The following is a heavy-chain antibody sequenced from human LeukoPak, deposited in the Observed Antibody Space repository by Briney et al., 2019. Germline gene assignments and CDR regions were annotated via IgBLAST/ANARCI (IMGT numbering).Heavy chain of an antibody. J-gene: IGHJ5*02. CDR1: GYTFATYG. D-gene: IGHD2-2*01. V-gene: IGHV1-18*01. CDR3: ARDHSVTRTSRDSWFDP. CDR2: ISAYNANT. Sequence: ASVKVSCKASGYTFATYGISWVRQAPGQGLEWMGWISAYNANTNYVQKLQGRVTMTTDTSTSTAYMELRSLRSDDTAVYYCARDHSVTRTSRDSWFDPWGQGTLVTVSS.